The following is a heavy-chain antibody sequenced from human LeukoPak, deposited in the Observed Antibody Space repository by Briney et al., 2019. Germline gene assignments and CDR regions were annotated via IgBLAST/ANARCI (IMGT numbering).Heavy chain of an antibody. Sequence: GGSLRLSCAASGFGFSSYNMQWVRQAPGKGLEYVSAISTDGSSTYYVNSVKGRFTISRDNSKSTLYLQMGSLRAEDMAVYYCARGRFYGSGQYYFDYWGQGTLVTVSS. CDR2: ISTDGSST. J-gene: IGHJ4*02. V-gene: IGHV3-64*01. D-gene: IGHD3-10*01. CDR1: GFGFSSYN. CDR3: ARGRFYGSGQYYFDY.